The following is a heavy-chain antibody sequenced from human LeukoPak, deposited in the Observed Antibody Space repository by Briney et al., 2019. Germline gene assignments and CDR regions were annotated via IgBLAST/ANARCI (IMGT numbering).Heavy chain of an antibody. J-gene: IGHJ4*02. CDR1: GFTFSSYS. Sequence: GGSLRLSCAASGFTFSSYSMNWLRQAPGKGLEWLSFINSAGDNIYYADSVKGRFTISRDNAKKTLYLEMNSLRMEDTAIYYCATSRVFDHWGQGTLVTVSS. CDR2: INSAGDNI. CDR3: ATSRVFDH. V-gene: IGHV3-48*04.